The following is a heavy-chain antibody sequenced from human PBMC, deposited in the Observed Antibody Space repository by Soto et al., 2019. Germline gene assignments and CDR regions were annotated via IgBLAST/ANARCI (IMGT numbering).Heavy chain of an antibody. D-gene: IGHD1-26*01. V-gene: IGHV4-59*08. CDR2: IYYSGST. CDR3: ARHDPGGSYSGYYYYGMDV. Sequence: SETLSLTCTVSGGSISSYYWSWIRQPPGKGLEWIGYIYYSGSTNYNPSLKSRVTISVDTSKNQFSLKLSSVTAADTAVYYCARHDPGGSYSGYYYYGMDVWGQGTTVTV. J-gene: IGHJ6*02. CDR1: GGSISSYY.